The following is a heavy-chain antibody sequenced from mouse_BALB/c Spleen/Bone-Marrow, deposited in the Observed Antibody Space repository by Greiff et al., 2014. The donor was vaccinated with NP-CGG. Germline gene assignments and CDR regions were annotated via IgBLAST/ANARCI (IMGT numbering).Heavy chain of an antibody. CDR1: GYTFTSYV. V-gene: IGHV1-14*01. J-gene: IGHJ2*01. CDR3: AREGVDYFDY. CDR2: INPYNDGT. Sequence: EVQRVESGPELVKPEASVKMSCKASGYTFTSYVMHWVKQKPGQGPGWIGYINPYNDGTKYNEKFKGKATLTSDKSSSTAYMELSSLTSEDSAVYYCAREGVDYFDYWGQGTTLTVSS.